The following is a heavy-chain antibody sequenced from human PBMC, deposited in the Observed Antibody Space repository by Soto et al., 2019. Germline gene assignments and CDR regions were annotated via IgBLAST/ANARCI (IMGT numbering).Heavy chain of an antibody. Sequence: QMQLVQSGAEVKKTGSSVTVSCKALGNTFTYRYLHWVRQAPGQALEWMGWITRFRGDVHYAQKFQERVTITRDRSINTAYMQMSSLSSEDTAMYFCAGGGAGSGPFTWELPDHWGQGTLVTVSS. V-gene: IGHV1-45*02. CDR2: ITRFRGDV. CDR1: GNTFTYRY. CDR3: AGGGAGSGPFTWELPDH. J-gene: IGHJ4*02. D-gene: IGHD1-26*01.